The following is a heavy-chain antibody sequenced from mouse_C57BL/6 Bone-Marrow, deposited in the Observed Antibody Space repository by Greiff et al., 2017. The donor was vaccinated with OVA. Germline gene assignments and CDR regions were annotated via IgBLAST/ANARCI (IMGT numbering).Heavy chain of an antibody. J-gene: IGHJ4*01. CDR1: GFTFSSYT. Sequence: EVKLMESGGGLVKPGGSLKLSCAASGFTFSSYTMSWVRQTPEKRLEWVATISGGGGNTYYPDSVKGRFTISRDNAKNTLYLQMSSLRSEDTALYYCARFPSYYGDAMGYWGQGTSVTVSS. CDR2: ISGGGGNT. CDR3: ARFPSYYGDAMGY. V-gene: IGHV5-9*01. D-gene: IGHD1-1*01.